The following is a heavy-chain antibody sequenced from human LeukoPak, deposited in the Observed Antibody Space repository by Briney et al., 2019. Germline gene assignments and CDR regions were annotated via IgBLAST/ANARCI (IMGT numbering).Heavy chain of an antibody. CDR2: ISDSGGST. J-gene: IGHJ4*02. CDR3: AKIAAAGSHSGSSTDY. Sequence: SGGSLRLSCAVSGITLSNYGMSWVRRAPGKGLEWVAGISDSGGSTYYADSVKGRFTISRDNSKNTLYLQMNSLRAEDTAVYYCAKIAAAGSHSGSSTDYWGQGTLVTVSS. D-gene: IGHD6-13*01. CDR1: GITLSNYG. V-gene: IGHV3-23*01.